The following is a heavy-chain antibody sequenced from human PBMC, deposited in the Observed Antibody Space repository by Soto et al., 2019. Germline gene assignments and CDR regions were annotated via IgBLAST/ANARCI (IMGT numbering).Heavy chain of an antibody. Sequence: ASVKVSCKASGYTFTSYGISWVRQAPGQGLEWMGWISSYNGNTNYAQKVQGRVTMTTDTSTSTTYMELRSLRSDDTAVYYCARGPRYCSSTSCFSGVTWFDPWGQGTLVTVSS. D-gene: IGHD2-2*01. V-gene: IGHV1-18*04. J-gene: IGHJ5*02. CDR2: ISSYNGNT. CDR1: GYTFTSYG. CDR3: ARGPRYCSSTSCFSGVTWFDP.